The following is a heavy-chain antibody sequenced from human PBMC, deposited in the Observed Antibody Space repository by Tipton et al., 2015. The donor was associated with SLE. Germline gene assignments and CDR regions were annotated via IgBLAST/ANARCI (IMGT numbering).Heavy chain of an antibody. Sequence: LRLSCAASGFTFSSYSMNWVRQAPGKGLEWIGSIYYSGSTNYNPSLKSRVTISVDTSKNQFSPKLSSVTAADTAVYYCARYSSSWYVDYWGQGTLVTVSS. J-gene: IGHJ4*02. D-gene: IGHD6-13*01. CDR1: GFTFSSYS. CDR3: ARYSSSWYVDY. V-gene: IGHV4-59*08. CDR2: IYYSGST.